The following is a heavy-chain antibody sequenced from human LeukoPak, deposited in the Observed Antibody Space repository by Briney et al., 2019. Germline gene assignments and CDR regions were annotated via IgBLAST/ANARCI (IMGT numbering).Heavy chain of an antibody. J-gene: IGHJ4*02. Sequence: ASVNVSCKVSGYTLTEFPMHWVRQAPGTGLEWMGGFDPADGETVYAQRLQVRVTMTEDTSTDTPYMELSSLRSEDTAVYYCATTAVDGYNSRTFGCLVYWGQGTLVTVSS. V-gene: IGHV1-24*01. CDR1: GYTLTEFP. CDR3: ATTAVDGYNSRTFGCLVY. CDR2: FDPADGET. D-gene: IGHD5-24*01.